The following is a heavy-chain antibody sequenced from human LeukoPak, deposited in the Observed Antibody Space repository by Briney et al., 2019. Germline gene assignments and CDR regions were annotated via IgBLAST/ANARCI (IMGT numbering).Heavy chain of an antibody. V-gene: IGHV5-51*01. Sequence: PGESLKISCKGSGYTFTNYWIGWVRQMPGKGLEWMGIIYPDDSDIRYSPSFQGQVTISADTSISTAYLQWSSLKASDTAIYYCARLGMTTWLINNWFDPWGQGTLVTVSS. CDR3: ARLGMTTWLINNWFDP. CDR2: IYPDDSDI. J-gene: IGHJ5*02. D-gene: IGHD4-11*01. CDR1: GYTFTNYW.